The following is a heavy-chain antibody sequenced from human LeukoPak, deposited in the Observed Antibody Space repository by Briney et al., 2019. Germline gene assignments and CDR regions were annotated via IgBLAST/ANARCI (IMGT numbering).Heavy chain of an antibody. CDR2: ISSSGSTI. CDR3: ARESHSGGDHDY. Sequence: PGGSLRLFCAASGVTFSDYYMSWIRQAPGKGLEWVSYISSSGSTIYYADSVKGRFTISRDNAKNSLYLQMNSLRAEDTAVYYCARESHSGGDHDYRGQGTLVTVCS. D-gene: IGHD2-21*02. CDR1: GVTFSDYY. V-gene: IGHV3-11*01. J-gene: IGHJ4*02.